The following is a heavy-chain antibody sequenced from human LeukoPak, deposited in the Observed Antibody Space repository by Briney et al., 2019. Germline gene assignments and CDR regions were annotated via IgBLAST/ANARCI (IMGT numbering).Heavy chain of an antibody. D-gene: IGHD3-22*01. V-gene: IGHV4-34*01. Sequence: PSETLSLTCAVYGGSFSGYYWSWIRQPPGKGLEWIGQINHSGSTNYNPSLKSRVTISVDTSKNQFSLKLSSVTAADTAVYYCARGYYDSSGNDAFDIWGQGTMVTVSS. CDR1: GGSFSGYY. CDR2: INHSGST. J-gene: IGHJ3*02. CDR3: ARGYYDSSGNDAFDI.